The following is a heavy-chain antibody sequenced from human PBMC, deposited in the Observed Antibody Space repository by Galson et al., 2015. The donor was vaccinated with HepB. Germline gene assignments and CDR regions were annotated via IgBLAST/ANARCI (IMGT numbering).Heavy chain of an antibody. CDR2: IYWDGGERYNE. D-gene: IGHD2-21*02. J-gene: IGHJ3*02. CDR1: GFSLSTNGVG. CDR3: AHRAEYCDGDCYDAFDI. V-gene: IGHV2-5*02. Sequence: PALVKPTQTLTLTCTFSGFSLSTNGVGVGWIRQPPGKALEWVSLIYWDGGERYNERYSTSLRNRLTITQDTAKNQVVLTLTNMDPGDTATYYCAHRAEYCDGDCYDAFDIWGQGTMVTVSS.